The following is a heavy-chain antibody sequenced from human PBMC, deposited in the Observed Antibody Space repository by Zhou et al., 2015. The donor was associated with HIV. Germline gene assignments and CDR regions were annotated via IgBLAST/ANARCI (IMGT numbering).Heavy chain of an antibody. D-gene: IGHD7-27*01. V-gene: IGHV1-69*06. CDR3: AREGWGSWYFDL. CDR1: GGTFGGSE. CDR2: IIPIFGTA. Sequence: QVQLVQSGTEVKKPGSSVRVSCRTSGGTFGGSEISWVRQVSGQGLEWMGGIIPIFGTASYAQRFQGRVTITADKSTSTAYMDLSSLRSEDTAVYYCAREGWGSWYFDLWGRGTLVSVSS. J-gene: IGHJ2*01.